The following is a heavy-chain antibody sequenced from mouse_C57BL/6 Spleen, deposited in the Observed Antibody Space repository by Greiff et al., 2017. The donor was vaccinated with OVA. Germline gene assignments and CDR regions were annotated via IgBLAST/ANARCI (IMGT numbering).Heavy chain of an antibody. CDR1: GYTFTSYW. D-gene: IGHD1-2*01. V-gene: IGHV1-50*01. CDR2: IDPSDGYT. CDR3: SSPLLRNWYFDV. Sequence: QVQLQQPGAELVKPGASVKLSCKASGYTFTSYWMQWVKQRPGQGLEWIGEIDPSDGYTNYNQKFKGKATLTVDTSSSTAYMQLSSLTSEDSAVYYCSSPLLRNWYFDVWGTGTTVTVSS. J-gene: IGHJ1*03.